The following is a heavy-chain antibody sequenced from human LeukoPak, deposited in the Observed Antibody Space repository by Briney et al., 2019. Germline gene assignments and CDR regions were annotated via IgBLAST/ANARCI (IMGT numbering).Heavy chain of an antibody. CDR3: ARHSTPPTIAAAGTFSPRGYFFPFDY. CDR1: GGSISSYY. D-gene: IGHD6-13*01. V-gene: IGHV4-59*08. Sequence: SETLSLTCTVSGGSISSYYWSWIRQPPGKGLEWIGYIYYSGSTNYNPSLKSRVTISVDTSKNQFSLKLSSVTAADTAVYYCARHSTPPTIAAAGTFSPRGYFFPFDYWGQGTLVTVSS. J-gene: IGHJ4*02. CDR2: IYYSGST.